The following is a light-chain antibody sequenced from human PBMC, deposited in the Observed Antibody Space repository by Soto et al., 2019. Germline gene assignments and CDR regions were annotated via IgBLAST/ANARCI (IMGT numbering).Light chain of an antibody. CDR2: AAT. CDR1: QSINNY. V-gene: IGKV1-39*01. CDR3: QQSYVAPYT. Sequence: DIQMTQSPSSLSASVGDRVTITCRSTQSINNYLNWYQQKPGKAPKLLIYAATDLQSGVPSRFSGSGFGRDFTLTINSLHPEDFATFYCQQSYVAPYTFGQGTKLETK. J-gene: IGKJ2*01.